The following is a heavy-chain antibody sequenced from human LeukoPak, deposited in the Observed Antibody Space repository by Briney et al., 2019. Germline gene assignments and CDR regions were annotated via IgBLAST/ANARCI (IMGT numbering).Heavy chain of an antibody. CDR3: ARVPGDV. V-gene: IGHV3-11*04. J-gene: IGHJ6*04. CDR1: GGSIINYY. Sequence: LSLTCTVSGGSIINYYWTWIRQPAGKGLEWVSYISSSGSTIYYADSVKGRFTISRDNAKNSLYLQMNSLRAEDTGVYYCARVPGDVWGKGTTVTVSS. CDR2: ISSSGSTI.